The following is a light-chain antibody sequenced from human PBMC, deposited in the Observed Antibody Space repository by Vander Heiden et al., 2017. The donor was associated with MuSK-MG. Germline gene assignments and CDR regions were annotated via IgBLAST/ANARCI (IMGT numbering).Light chain of an antibody. Sequence: EIVLTQSPASLSLSPGEGVTLSCRASQSVNSYLAWYQQKPGQAPRLLISDTSNRATGIPARFSGSGSGTDFTLTISSLEPEDFAVYYCQQRYNWPWTFGQGTKVEIK. CDR2: DTS. CDR1: QSVNSY. CDR3: QQRYNWPWT. J-gene: IGKJ1*01. V-gene: IGKV3-11*01.